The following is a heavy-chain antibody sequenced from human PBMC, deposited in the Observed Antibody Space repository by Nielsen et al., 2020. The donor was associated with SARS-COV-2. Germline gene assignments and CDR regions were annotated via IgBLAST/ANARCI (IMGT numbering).Heavy chain of an antibody. V-gene: IGHV3-48*04. D-gene: IGHD5-24*01. CDR1: GFTFSSYS. Sequence: GGSLRLSCAASGFTFSSYSMNWVRQAPGKGLEWVSYISSSSSTIYYADSVKGRFTISRDNAKNSLSLQMHSLRAEDTAVYYCAREGRKLPLDYWGQGTLVTVSS. CDR2: ISSSSSTI. J-gene: IGHJ4*02. CDR3: AREGRKLPLDY.